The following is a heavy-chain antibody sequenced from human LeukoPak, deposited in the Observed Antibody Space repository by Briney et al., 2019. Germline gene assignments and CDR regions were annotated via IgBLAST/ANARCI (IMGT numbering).Heavy chain of an antibody. J-gene: IGHJ4*02. CDR2: ISSSSSTI. D-gene: IGHD4-17*01. V-gene: IGHV3-48*01. Sequence: PGGSLRLSCAASGFTFSSYSMNWVRQAPGKGLEWVSYISSSSSTIYYADSVKGRFTISRDNAKNSLYLQMNSLRAEDTAVYYCARAKSKRGSYGDRFDYWGQGTLVTVSS. CDR1: GFTFSSYS. CDR3: ARAKSKRGSYGDRFDY.